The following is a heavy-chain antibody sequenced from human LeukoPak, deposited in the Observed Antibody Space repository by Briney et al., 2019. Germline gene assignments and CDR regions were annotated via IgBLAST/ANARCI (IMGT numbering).Heavy chain of an antibody. Sequence: PGGSLTLSCAASGFTLSTYTMNWVRHAPRQGLEWGSYISSGSSTIYYADSVKGRFTISRDNAKNSPYLQISGLLADARAVHYFAREWSPKGGYDAFDVWGQGRMVTVSS. J-gene: IGHJ3*01. D-gene: IGHD1-1*01. CDR3: AREWSPKGGYDAFDV. CDR1: GFTLSTYT. V-gene: IGHV3-48*04. CDR2: ISSGSSTI.